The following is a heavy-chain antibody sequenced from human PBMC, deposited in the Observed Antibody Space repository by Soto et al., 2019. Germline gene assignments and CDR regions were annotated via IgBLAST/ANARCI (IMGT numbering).Heavy chain of an antibody. CDR2: INQDGSER. CDR1: GFTFSTCW. J-gene: IGHJ4*02. D-gene: IGHD3-10*01. CDR3: VKDNRGSY. V-gene: IGHV3-7*01. Sequence: EVQLVESGGGLVQPGGSLRLSCAASGFTFSTCWMMWVRQAPGKGLEWVANINQDGSERYYVDSVKGRFTISRDNAKNSLYLQMNSLRAEDTAVYYYVKDNRGSYWGQGTLVTVSS.